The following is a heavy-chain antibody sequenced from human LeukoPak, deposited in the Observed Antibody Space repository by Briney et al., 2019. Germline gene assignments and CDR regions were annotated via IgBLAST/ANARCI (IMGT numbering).Heavy chain of an antibody. J-gene: IGHJ5*02. CDR1: GGTFSSYA. D-gene: IGHD3-3*01. Sequence: SVKVSCKASGGTFSSYAISWVRQAPGQGLEWMGRIIPILGIANYAQKFQGRVTITADKSTSTAYMELSSLRSEDTAVYYCARVSPLRFLEWLSNNWFDPWGQGTLVTVSS. CDR2: IIPILGIA. CDR3: ARVSPLRFLEWLSNNWFDP. V-gene: IGHV1-69*04.